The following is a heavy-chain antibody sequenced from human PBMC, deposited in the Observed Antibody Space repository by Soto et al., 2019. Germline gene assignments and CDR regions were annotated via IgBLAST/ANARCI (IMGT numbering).Heavy chain of an antibody. J-gene: IGHJ5*02. D-gene: IGHD3-22*01. Sequence: SETLSLTCAVYGGAFSAYYWSWIRQPPGKGLEWSGEINHSGGTSYNPSLKSRVTISVDTSKSQFSLKLTSVTAADRAVYYCARGSVHTVDSSGYIPEGWFGPWGQGTLVTVSS. V-gene: IGHV4-34*01. CDR1: GGAFSAYY. CDR2: INHSGGT. CDR3: ARGSVHTVDSSGYIPEGWFGP.